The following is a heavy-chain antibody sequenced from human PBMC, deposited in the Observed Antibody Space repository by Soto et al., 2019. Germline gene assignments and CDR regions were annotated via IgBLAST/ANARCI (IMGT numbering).Heavy chain of an antibody. CDR1: GGSIRSGGYH. CDR3: PSNNFDSNIHHRTFPS. Sequence: SETLSLTCTVSGGSIRSGGYHWTWVRQHPGKGLEWIGYIYHSGGTYYNPSLKSRVTISVDTSMNQFSLKLNSVTAADTAVYYWPSNNFDSNIHHRTFPSCGQGPLGAVSS. J-gene: IGHJ5*02. D-gene: IGHD3-9*01. V-gene: IGHV4-31*02. CDR2: IYHSGGT.